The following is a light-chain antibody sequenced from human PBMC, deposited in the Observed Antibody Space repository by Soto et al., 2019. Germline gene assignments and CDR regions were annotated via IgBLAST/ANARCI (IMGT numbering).Light chain of an antibody. CDR3: QHYGDSRT. V-gene: IGKV3-20*01. Sequence: EIVLTQSPGTLSMSPGERATLSCRASQSVRSSYLAWYQQKPGQAPRLLIYDTSSRATGIPDRFNGSGSGTDFTLTISRLEPEDFAVYYCQHYGDSRTFGQGTKVETK. CDR1: QSVRSSY. CDR2: DTS. J-gene: IGKJ1*01.